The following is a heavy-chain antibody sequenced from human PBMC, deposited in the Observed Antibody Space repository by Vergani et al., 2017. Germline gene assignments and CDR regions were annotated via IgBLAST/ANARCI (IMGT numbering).Heavy chain of an antibody. CDR1: EYSFGNYW. J-gene: IGHJ4*02. CDR3: ARHTTYTDS. Sequence: EVELVQSGPEMRKPGESLKISCKGSEYSFGNYWIGWGRQRPGKGLEWMGFIYPADSDTRYSPSFQGQVTISADKSSSTAFLQWDSLKALDTALYYCARHTTYTDSWGQGTLVTVSS. D-gene: IGHD1-1*01. CDR2: IYPADSDT. V-gene: IGHV5-51*01.